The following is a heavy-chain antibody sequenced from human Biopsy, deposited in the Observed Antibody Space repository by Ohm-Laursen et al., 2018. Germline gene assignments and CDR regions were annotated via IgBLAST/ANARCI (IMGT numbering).Heavy chain of an antibody. V-gene: IGHV4-34*01. CDR3: ARRDYRNGFKFDF. CDR2: INHSGRT. CDR1: GESFNGYY. D-gene: IGHD3-16*01. Sequence: SDTLSLTCTVYGESFNGYYWSWIRQTPGKGLEWIGEINHSGRTNYNPSLKSRVTISVDTSKNQFSLRLSSVTAADTAVYYCARRDYRNGFKFDFWGQGTLVTVSS. J-gene: IGHJ4*02.